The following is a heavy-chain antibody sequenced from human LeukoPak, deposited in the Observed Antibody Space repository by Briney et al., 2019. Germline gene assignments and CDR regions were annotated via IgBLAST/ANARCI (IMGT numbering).Heavy chain of an antibody. CDR2: ISGSGVST. J-gene: IGHJ4*02. Sequence: GGSLRLSCAASGFTFSGYAMNWVRQVPGKGLEWVSAISGSGVSTYYADSVKGRFTVSRDNSKNTLYLQMSSLRAEDTAVYYCAKDERNWNYNLASQTYDWGQGTLVTVSS. V-gene: IGHV3-23*01. CDR3: AKDERNWNYNLASQTYD. CDR1: GFTFSGYA. D-gene: IGHD1-7*01.